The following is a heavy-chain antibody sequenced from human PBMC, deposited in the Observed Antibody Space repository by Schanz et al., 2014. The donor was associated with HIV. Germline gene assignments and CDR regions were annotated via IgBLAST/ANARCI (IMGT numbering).Heavy chain of an antibody. J-gene: IGHJ4*02. CDR3: ARGYWKYVNY. D-gene: IGHD1-7*01. CDR2: ISISGDVT. Sequence: EVHLLESGGGLVQPGESLRLSCVASGFTFRNYAVSWVRQAPGKGLEWVSGISISGDVTYYSDSVKGRFTISRDNSKNTVYLQMDRLSDDDTSVYYCARGYWKYVNYWGQGTRVTVS. CDR1: GFTFRNYA. V-gene: IGHV3-23*01.